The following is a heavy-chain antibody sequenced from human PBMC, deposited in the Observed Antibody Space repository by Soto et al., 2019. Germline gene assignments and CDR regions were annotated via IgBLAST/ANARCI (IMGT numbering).Heavy chain of an antibody. CDR2: FYYSGGT. CDR1: GASISSNRSY. J-gene: IGHJ4*02. D-gene: IGHD3-3*01. CDR3: SSPRQGNYDVLSGYYALDS. Sequence: XETLSLTCAVSGASISSNRSYWGWVRQPRGKGRVWTVSFYYSGGTYSTYYNPYLKSRVTSSVDTSKSQFSLNLRSVTGADTAVYYCSSPRQGNYDVLSGYYALDSWGQGTLVTVSS. V-gene: IGHV4-39*01.